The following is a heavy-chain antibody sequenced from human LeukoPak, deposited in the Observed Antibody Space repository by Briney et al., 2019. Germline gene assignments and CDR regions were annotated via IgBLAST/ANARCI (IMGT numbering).Heavy chain of an antibody. V-gene: IGHV3-48*02. Sequence: GGSLRLSCAASGCTFSSYNMNWVRQAPGKGLEWVSFISSGSSTIYYADSVKGRFTISRDNGKNSLYLQMNSLRDEDTAVYYCARKNPFDYWGQGTLVTVSS. CDR1: GCTFSSYN. J-gene: IGHJ4*02. CDR2: ISSGSSTI. CDR3: ARKNPFDY.